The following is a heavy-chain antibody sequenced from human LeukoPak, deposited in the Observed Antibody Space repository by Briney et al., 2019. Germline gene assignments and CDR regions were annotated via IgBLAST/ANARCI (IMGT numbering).Heavy chain of an antibody. Sequence: ASVKVSCKASGYTFTSYGISWVRQAPGQGLEWMGWISAYNGNTNYAQKLQGRVTMTTDTSTSTAYMELRSLRSDDTAVYYCARTYSGSYFLPPYYNWFDPWGQGTLVTVSS. CDR2: ISAYNGNT. J-gene: IGHJ5*02. CDR3: ARTYSGSYFLPPYYNWFDP. CDR1: GYTFTSYG. D-gene: IGHD1-26*01. V-gene: IGHV1-18*01.